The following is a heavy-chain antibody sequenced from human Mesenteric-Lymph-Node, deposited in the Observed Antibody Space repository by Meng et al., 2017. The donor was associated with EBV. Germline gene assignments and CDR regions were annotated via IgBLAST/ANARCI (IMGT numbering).Heavy chain of an antibody. Sequence: QVQLVQSGTEVKEPGASVKVSCKASGYTFTNYGISWVRQVPGQGLEWVGWITPYNGNTYYGQNVQGRVTMTTDTSTSTAYMELRSLRFDDTAVYYCATDNWFDPWGQGTLVTASS. CDR1: GYTFTNYG. CDR3: ATDNWFDP. V-gene: IGHV1-18*01. CDR2: ITPYNGNT. J-gene: IGHJ5*02.